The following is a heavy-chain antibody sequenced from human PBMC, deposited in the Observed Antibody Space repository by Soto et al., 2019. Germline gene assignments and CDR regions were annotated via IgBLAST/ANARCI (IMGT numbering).Heavy chain of an antibody. D-gene: IGHD4-4*01. CDR2: IKHDGSVQ. Sequence: QLVESGGGLVQPGGSLRLSCEASGFTFSGYWMSWVRQAPGKGLEWVADIKHDGSVQYYVDSVKGRLTISRDNAKKQLYLQMNGLRAEAPALFYCARAPYSNAWYRFDLWGQGTLVTVSS. V-gene: IGHV3-7*03. CDR3: ARAPYSNAWYRFDL. J-gene: IGHJ4*02. CDR1: GFTFSGYW.